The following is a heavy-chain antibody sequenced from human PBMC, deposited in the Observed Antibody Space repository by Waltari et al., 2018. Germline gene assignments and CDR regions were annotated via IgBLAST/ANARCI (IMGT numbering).Heavy chain of an antibody. Sequence: EVQLEESGGGLVQPGGSLRLSCAASGFSFGTDWMNWVRQAQGKGREWVDKIKDEGSENEYVEHVKGRFTISRDNAKNSPDLQMNSLRDEDTAMYYCAREGGRYSSSWRGYYYYYNLDVWGQGTTVTVSS. D-gene: IGHD6-13*01. V-gene: IGHV3-7*04. CDR3: AREGGRYSSSWRGYYYYYNLDV. CDR1: GFSFGTDW. CDR2: IKDEGSEN. J-gene: IGHJ6*02.